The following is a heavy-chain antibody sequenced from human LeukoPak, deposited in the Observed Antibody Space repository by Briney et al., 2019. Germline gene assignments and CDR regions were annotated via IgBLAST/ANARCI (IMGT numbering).Heavy chain of an antibody. J-gene: IGHJ4*02. V-gene: IGHV3-48*02. CDR1: GFTFSSHS. Sequence: GGSLRLSCAASGFTFSSHSMNWVRQAPGKGLEWISYISSTGNTKHYVDSVMGRFTISRDNAKNSVYLQMNSLRDEDTAVYYCAIDLTSEPTQWGQGTLVTVSS. CDR3: AIDLTSEPTQ. D-gene: IGHD4/OR15-4a*01. CDR2: ISSTGNTK.